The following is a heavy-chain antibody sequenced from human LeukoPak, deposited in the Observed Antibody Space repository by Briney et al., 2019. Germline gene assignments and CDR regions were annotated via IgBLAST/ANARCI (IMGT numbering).Heavy chain of an antibody. V-gene: IGHV1-46*01. CDR2: INPSGGST. D-gene: IGHD3-22*01. Sequence: GASVEVSCKASGYTFTSYYMHWVRQAPGRGLEWMGIINPSGGSTSYAQKFQGRVTMTRDTSTSTVYMELSSLRSEDTAVYYCARDLPFSNYYDSSGYYGGLDYWGQGTLVTVSS. CDR1: GYTFTSYY. J-gene: IGHJ4*02. CDR3: ARDLPFSNYYDSSGYYGGLDY.